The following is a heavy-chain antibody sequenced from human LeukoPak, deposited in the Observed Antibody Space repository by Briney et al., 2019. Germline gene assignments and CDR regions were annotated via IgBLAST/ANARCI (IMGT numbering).Heavy chain of an antibody. D-gene: IGHD3-22*01. CDR2: VSGSGGTT. CDR3: AKDLFDSRKGGDYFDY. V-gene: IGHV3-23*01. J-gene: IGHJ4*02. CDR1: GFTFTSYA. Sequence: GGSLRLSCAASGFTFTSYAMSWVRRAPGKGLEWVSAVSGSGGTTYYADSVKGRFTISRDNSKKTLYLQMNSLRAEDTAVYYCAKDLFDSRKGGDYFDYWGQGTLVTVS.